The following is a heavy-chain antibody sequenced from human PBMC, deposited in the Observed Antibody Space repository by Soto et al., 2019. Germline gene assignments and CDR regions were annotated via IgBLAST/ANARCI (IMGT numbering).Heavy chain of an antibody. CDR3: AADIGNIVVVPAAGY. V-gene: IGHV1-58*01. CDR2: IVVGSGNT. Sequence: SVKVSCKASGFTFTSSAVQWVRQARGQRLEWIGWIVVGSGNTNYAQKFQERVTITRDMSTSTAYMELSSLRSEDTAVYYCAADIGNIVVVPAAGYWGQGTLVTVSS. D-gene: IGHD2-2*01. CDR1: GFTFTSSA. J-gene: IGHJ4*02.